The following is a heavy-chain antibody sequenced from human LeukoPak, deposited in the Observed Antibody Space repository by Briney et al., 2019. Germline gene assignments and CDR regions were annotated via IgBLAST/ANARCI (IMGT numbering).Heavy chain of an antibody. V-gene: IGHV3-33*01. Sequence: GGSLRLSCAASGFTFSTYGMHWVRQAPGKGLEWVALIWYDGSNKYYADSVKGQFTIARDNSKNTLHLQMNSLRAEDTAVYYCARGPVGATGGGIDYWGQGTLVIVSS. D-gene: IGHD1-26*01. CDR3: ARGPVGATGGGIDY. CDR1: GFTFSTYG. J-gene: IGHJ4*02. CDR2: IWYDGSNK.